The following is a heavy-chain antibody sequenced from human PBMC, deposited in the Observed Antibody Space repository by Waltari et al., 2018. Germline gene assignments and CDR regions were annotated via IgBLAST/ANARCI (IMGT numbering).Heavy chain of an antibody. Sequence: LVQAGAAVMKPGASVRVSCKASSDAVTATSIPWGRQPPGQGLEWMGWVNPNGGGTNYAQRFAGRITVTWDASITTAYMEFSRLTSGDTAVYFCAREYCGGDCRLFDYWGQGTPVTVSS. D-gene: IGHD2-21*02. CDR1: SDAVTATS. CDR3: AREYCGGDCRLFDY. V-gene: IGHV1-2*02. J-gene: IGHJ4*02. CDR2: VNPNGGGT.